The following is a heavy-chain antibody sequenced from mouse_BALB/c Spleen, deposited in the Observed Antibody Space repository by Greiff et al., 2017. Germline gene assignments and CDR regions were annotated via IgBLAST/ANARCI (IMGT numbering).Heavy chain of an antibody. V-gene: IGHV3-6*02. D-gene: IGHD2-14*01. CDR3: AGGGYRSFAD. CDR2: ISYDGSN. J-gene: IGHJ3*01. CDR1: GYSITSGYY. Sequence: EVQLVESGPGLVKPSQSLSLTCSVTGYSITSGYYWNWIRQFPGNKLEWMGYISYDGSNNYNPSLKNRISITRDTSKNQFFLKLNSVTTEDTATYYCAGGGYRSFADWGQGTLVTVSA.